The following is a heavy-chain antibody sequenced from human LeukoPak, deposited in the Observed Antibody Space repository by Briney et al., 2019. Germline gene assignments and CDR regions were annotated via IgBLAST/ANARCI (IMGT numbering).Heavy chain of an antibody. CDR2: IYFSGSA. J-gene: IGHJ5*02. V-gene: IGHV4-59*01. D-gene: IGHD4-17*01. Sequence: SETLSLTCTVSGGSISSYYWSWIRQPPGKGLEWIGQIYFSGSANYNPSLKSRVTISVDTSNNQFTLQLSSVTAADTAVYYCGRVHDYGDYVWFDPWGQGTLVSVSS. CDR1: GGSISSYY. CDR3: GRVHDYGDYVWFDP.